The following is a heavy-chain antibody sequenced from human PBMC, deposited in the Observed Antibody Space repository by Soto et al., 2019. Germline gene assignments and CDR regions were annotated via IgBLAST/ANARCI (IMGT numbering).Heavy chain of an antibody. J-gene: IGHJ6*02. CDR1: GGSISSGDYY. D-gene: IGHD3-10*01. CDR2: IYYSGST. V-gene: IGHV4-30-4*01. CDR3: ARELLWFGESFPGGYGMDV. Sequence: QVQLQESGPGLVKPSQTLSLTCTVSGGSISSGDYYWSWIRQPPGKGLEWIGYIYYSGSTYYNPSRRGRGTLSVDPSKYQFSLKLSSVTAADTAVYYWARELLWFGESFPGGYGMDVWGQGTTVTVSS.